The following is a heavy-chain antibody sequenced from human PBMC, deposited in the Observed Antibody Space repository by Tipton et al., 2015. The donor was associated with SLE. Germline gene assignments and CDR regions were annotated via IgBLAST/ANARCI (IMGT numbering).Heavy chain of an antibody. J-gene: IGHJ3*01. CDR1: GYSFTTYW. D-gene: IGHD3-22*01. Sequence: QLVQSRAEVKKPGESLKISCKGSGYSFTTYWIGWVRQMPGKGLEWMGIIYPGDSDTKYSPSFQGQVTISADKSISTTYLQWSSLKASDTAMYYCARHDAHYFDSSGPDYWGQGTMVTVSS. V-gene: IGHV5-51*01. CDR2: IYPGDSDT. CDR3: ARHDAHYFDSSGPDY.